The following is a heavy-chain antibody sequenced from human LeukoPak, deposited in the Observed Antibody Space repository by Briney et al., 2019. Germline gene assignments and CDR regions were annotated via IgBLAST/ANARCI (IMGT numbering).Heavy chain of an antibody. CDR1: GGSISSGGYS. CDR3: ARVSGGDPTYFDY. Sequence: SETLSLTCAVSGGSISSGGYSLSWIRQPPGKGLEWIGYIYHSGSTYYNPSLKSRVAISVDRSKDQFSLKLSSVTAADTAVYYCARVSGGDPTYFDYWGQGTLVTVSS. CDR2: IYHSGST. V-gene: IGHV4-30-2*01. D-gene: IGHD2-21*02. J-gene: IGHJ4*02.